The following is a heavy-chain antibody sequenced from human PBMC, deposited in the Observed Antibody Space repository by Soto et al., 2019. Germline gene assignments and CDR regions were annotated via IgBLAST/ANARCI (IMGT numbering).Heavy chain of an antibody. V-gene: IGHV1-2*02. D-gene: IGHD4-17*01. Sequence: ASVKVSCKASGYTFTAYYMHWVRQAPGQGLEWMGWVSPNSGHTHYTQTFHGRVTMTSDTSITTAYMELNSLTSDDTAVYYCAKDGQYGDYGYYFDYWGQVTLVTVSS. CDR2: VSPNSGHT. J-gene: IGHJ4*02. CDR3: AKDGQYGDYGYYFDY. CDR1: GYTFTAYY.